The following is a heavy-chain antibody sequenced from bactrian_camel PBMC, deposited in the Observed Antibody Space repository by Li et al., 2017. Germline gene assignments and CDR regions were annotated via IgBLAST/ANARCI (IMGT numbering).Heavy chain of an antibody. CDR1: GFTFRSYA. CDR3: AAEVSCPSMPVFKRLDTVRYNY. Sequence: DVQLVESGGGLVQPGGSLRLSCATAGFTFRSYAMSWVRQAPGKGLEWISAVNSGGRNTYYAASVKGRFTISLDNAKNTVYLQMNSLKSEDTAMYYCAAEVSCPSMPVFKRLDTVRYNYWGQGTQVTVS. CDR2: VNSGGRNT. D-gene: IGHD4*01. J-gene: IGHJ4*01. V-gene: IGHV3S40*01.